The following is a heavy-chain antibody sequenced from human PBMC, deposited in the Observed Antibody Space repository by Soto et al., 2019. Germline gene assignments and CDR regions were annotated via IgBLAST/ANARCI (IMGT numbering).Heavy chain of an antibody. D-gene: IGHD3-16*01. Sequence: SETLSLTCTVSRGSIINYFWSWIRQPPGKGLEWSGYFYSSGTTKYNPSLKSRVTMSVDTSKNQFFLNLISVTAADTAVYYCARDLSWGEGSFDLWGRGTLVTVSS. CDR3: ARDLSWGEGSFDL. CDR1: RGSIINYF. CDR2: FYSSGTT. V-gene: IGHV4-59*01. J-gene: IGHJ2*01.